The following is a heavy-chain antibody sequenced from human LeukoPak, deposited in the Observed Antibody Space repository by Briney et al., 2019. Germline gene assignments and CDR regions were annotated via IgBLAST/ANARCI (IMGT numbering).Heavy chain of an antibody. CDR1: GYTITSYD. D-gene: IGHD5-18*01. CDR3: AIGYSYDTAFDY. J-gene: IGHJ4*02. CDR2: ISAYTGNT. V-gene: IGHV1-18*01. Sequence: GASVKVSCKASGYTITSYDINWVRQAPGQGLEWMGWISAYTGNTNYAQKLQGRVTMTTDTSTSTAYMELRNLRSDDTAVYYCAIGYSYDTAFDYWGQRTLVTVSS.